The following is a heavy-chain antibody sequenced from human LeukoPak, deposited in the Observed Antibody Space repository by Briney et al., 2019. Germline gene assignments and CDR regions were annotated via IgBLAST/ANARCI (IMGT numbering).Heavy chain of an antibody. D-gene: IGHD3-22*01. Sequence: GASVKVSCKASGYTFSNYGISWVRQAPGQGLEWLGWISAYNGNTHYAQKLQGRVTLTTDTSTSTAYMGVRSLRSDDTAVYFCARVIPDYYDSSGYPLFFDYWGQGTLVTVSS. V-gene: IGHV1-18*01. J-gene: IGHJ4*02. CDR1: GYTFSNYG. CDR3: ARVIPDYYDSSGYPLFFDY. CDR2: ISAYNGNT.